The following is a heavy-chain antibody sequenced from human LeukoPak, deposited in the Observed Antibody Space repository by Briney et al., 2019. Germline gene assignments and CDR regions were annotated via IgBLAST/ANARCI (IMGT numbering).Heavy chain of an antibody. J-gene: IGHJ5*02. CDR1: GGSISSYY. CDR3: ARGRRYSSS. D-gene: IGHD6-13*01. Sequence: SETLSLTCTVSGGSISSYYWSWIRQPPGKGLEWIGYIYYSGSTNYNPSLKSRVTISVDTSKNQFSLKLSSVTAADTAVYYCARGRRYSSSWGQGTLVTVSS. V-gene: IGHV4-59*01. CDR2: IYYSGST.